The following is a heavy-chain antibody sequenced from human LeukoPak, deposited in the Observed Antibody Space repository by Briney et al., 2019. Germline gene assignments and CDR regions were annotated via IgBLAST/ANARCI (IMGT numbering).Heavy chain of an antibody. V-gene: IGHV3-30*02. CDR2: IRYDGSNK. Sequence: GGSLRLSCAASRFTFSSYGMHWVRQAPGKGLEWVAFIRYDGSNKYYADSVKGRFTISRDNSKNTLYLQMNSLKAEDTAVYYCAKLQDGDWEPTLDYWGQGTLVTVSS. CDR3: AKLQDGDWEPTLDY. D-gene: IGHD4-17*01. J-gene: IGHJ4*02. CDR1: RFTFSSYG.